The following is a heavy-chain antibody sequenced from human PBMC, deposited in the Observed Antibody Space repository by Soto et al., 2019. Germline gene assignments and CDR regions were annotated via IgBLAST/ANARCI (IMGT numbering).Heavy chain of an antibody. CDR3: AKDSYYDILTGYSRNGFDF. J-gene: IGHJ3*01. D-gene: IGHD3-9*01. Sequence: ASVKVSCKASGYTFTGYYIHWVRQAPGQGLEWMGWINPNNGVTNYAQKFQDRVTMTRDTSITTAYLDLSRLRSDDTAVYYCAKDSYYDILTGYSRNGFDFWGQGTKVTVSS. CDR1: GYTFTGYY. V-gene: IGHV1-2*02. CDR2: INPNNGVT.